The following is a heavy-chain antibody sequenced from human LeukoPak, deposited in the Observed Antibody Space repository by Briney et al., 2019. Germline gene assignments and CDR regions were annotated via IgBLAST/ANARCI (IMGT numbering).Heavy chain of an antibody. D-gene: IGHD2-21*01. J-gene: IGHJ4*02. CDR1: GFTFSSYG. CDR2: FWYDGSKK. V-gene: IGHV3-33*01. Sequence: GRSLRLSCVASGFTFSSYGMHWVRQGPGKGLEWVAVFWYDGSKKYYADSVKGRFTISRDVSKKTLYLQMDSLRVEDTAVYYCTRDAGLCVHDYWGQGTPVTVSS. CDR3: TRDAGLCVHDY.